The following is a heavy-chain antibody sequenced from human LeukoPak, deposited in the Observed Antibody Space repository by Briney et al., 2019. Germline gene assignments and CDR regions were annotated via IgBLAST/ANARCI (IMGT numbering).Heavy chain of an antibody. Sequence: GGSLRLSCSASGFSVNSDYMTWVRQAPGKGLDWVSVLYSSGTTVYADSVRGRFTISRDNSKNTLYLQMNSLRAEDTAVYYCARWIYDTLTGYPSFHYWGQGTLVTVSS. J-gene: IGHJ4*02. V-gene: IGHV3-66*01. CDR3: ARWIYDTLTGYPSFHY. CDR2: LYSSGTT. CDR1: GFSVNSDY. D-gene: IGHD3-9*01.